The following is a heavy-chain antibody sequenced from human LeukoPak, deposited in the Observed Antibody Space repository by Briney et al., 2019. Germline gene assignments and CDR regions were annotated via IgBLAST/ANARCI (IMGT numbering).Heavy chain of an antibody. CDR2: ISAYNGNT. CDR1: GYTFTNYG. D-gene: IGHD1-26*01. J-gene: IGHJ4*02. Sequence: VKVSCKASGYTFTNYGISWVRQAPGQGLEWMGWISAYNGNTNYAQKLQGRVTMTTDTSTSTAYMELRSLRSDDTAVYYCARDDPPKWELPFDYWGQGTLVTVSS. V-gene: IGHV1-18*01. CDR3: ARDDPPKWELPFDY.